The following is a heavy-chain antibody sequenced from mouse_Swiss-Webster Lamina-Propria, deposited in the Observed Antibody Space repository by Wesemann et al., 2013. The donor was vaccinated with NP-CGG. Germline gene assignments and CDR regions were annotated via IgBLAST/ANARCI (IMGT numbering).Heavy chain of an antibody. J-gene: IGHJ4*01. Sequence: GGLVKLGGSLKLSCAASGFTFSSYYMSWVRQTPEKRLELVAAINSNGGSTYYPDTVKGRFTISRDNAKNTLYLQMSSLKSEDTALYYCARRTTATPGGAMDYWGQGTSVTVPS. CDR1: GFTFSSYY. D-gene: IGHD1-2*01. CDR3: ARRTTATPGGAMDY. V-gene: IGHV5-6-2*01. CDR2: INSNGGST.